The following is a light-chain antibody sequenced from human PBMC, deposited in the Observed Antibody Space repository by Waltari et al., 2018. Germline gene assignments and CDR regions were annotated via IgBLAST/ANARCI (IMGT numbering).Light chain of an antibody. CDR1: RIDVESYNL. Sequence: QSALTQPASVSGSPGQSITLSCTGSRIDVESYNLVTWYQQNPGKAPKLIIYEVNKRPSGVSYRFSGSKSGNTASLTISGLQADDEADYYCCSYAGTSIYVFGTGTKVTV. V-gene: IGLV2-23*02. J-gene: IGLJ1*01. CDR2: EVN. CDR3: CSYAGTSIYV.